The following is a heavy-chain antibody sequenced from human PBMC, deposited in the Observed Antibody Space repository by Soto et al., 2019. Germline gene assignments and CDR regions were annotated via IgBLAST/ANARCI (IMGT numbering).Heavy chain of an antibody. CDR3: ARLRVLRYFDWLLGYGMDV. V-gene: IGHV3-21*01. CDR2: ISSSSSYI. Sequence: GGSLRLSCAASGFTFSSYSMNWVRQAPGKGLEWVSSISSSSSYIYYADSVKGRFTISRDNAKNSLYLQMNSLRAEDTAVYYCARLRVLRYFDWLLGYGMDVWGQGTTVTVSS. D-gene: IGHD3-9*01. J-gene: IGHJ6*02. CDR1: GFTFSSYS.